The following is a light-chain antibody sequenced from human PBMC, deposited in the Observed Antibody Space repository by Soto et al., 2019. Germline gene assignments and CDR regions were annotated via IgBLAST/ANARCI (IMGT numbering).Light chain of an antibody. V-gene: IGLV1-44*01. CDR2: SNN. CDR1: SSNLGSNS. CDR3: AVWDDRLNGPV. J-gene: IGLJ3*02. Sequence: QLVLTQPPSASGTPGQRVSISCSGSSSNLGSNSVNWYQHLPGTAPKLLISSNNQRPSGVPDRFSGSKSGTSASLAISGLQSEDGADYYCAVWDDRLNGPVFGGGTKLTVL.